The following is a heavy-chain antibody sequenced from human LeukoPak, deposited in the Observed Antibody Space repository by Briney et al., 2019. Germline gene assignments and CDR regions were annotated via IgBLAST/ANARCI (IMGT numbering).Heavy chain of an antibody. J-gene: IGHJ4*02. CDR2: INPNSGGT. D-gene: IGHD1-26*01. CDR3: ARDSMFVRGWELLKDY. V-gene: IGHV1-2*02. Sequence: ASVKVSCKASGYTFTSYYMHWVRQAPGQGLEWMGWINPNSGGTNYAQKFQGRVTMTRDTSISTAYMELSRLRSDDTAVYYCARDSMFVRGWELLKDYWGQGTLVTVSS. CDR1: GYTFTSYY.